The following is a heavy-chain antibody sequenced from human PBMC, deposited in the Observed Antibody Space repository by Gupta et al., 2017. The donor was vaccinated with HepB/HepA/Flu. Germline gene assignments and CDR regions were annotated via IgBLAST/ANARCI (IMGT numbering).Heavy chain of an antibody. D-gene: IGHD3-10*01. CDR2: IYYSGST. Sequence: QLQLQESGPGLGKPSETLSLTCTVSGGSISSSSYYWGWIRQPSGKGLEWIGSIYYSGSTYYNPSLKSRVTISVDTSKNQFSLKLSSVTAADTAVYYCARQSYYGSGSYYQTYYYGMDVWGQGTTVTVSS. J-gene: IGHJ6*02. CDR1: GGSISSSSYY. CDR3: ARQSYYGSGSYYQTYYYGMDV. V-gene: IGHV4-39*01.